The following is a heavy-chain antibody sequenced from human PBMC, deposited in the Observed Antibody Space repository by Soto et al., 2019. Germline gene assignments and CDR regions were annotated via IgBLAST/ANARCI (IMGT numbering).Heavy chain of an antibody. CDR3: ARRRTGTYGGKWFDP. CDR1: GGSVDSASYY. V-gene: IGHV4-61*01. Sequence: SETLSLTCIVSGGSVDSASYYWGWIRQPPGKGLQWIGYISYSGTANYNPSLKSRVTMSLDTSKNQISLELKSVTAADTAAYYCARRRTGTYGGKWFDPWGQGTLVTVSS. CDR2: ISYSGTA. J-gene: IGHJ5*02. D-gene: IGHD1-26*01.